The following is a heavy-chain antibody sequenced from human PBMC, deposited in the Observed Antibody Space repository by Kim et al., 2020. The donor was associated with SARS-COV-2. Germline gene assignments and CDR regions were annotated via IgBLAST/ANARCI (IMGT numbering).Heavy chain of an antibody. CDR3: ARYSSSWSGYYYYYGMDV. CDR1: GGSISSYY. CDR2: IYYSGST. D-gene: IGHD6-13*01. J-gene: IGHJ6*02. V-gene: IGHV4-59*13. Sequence: SETLSLTCTVSGGSISSYYWSWIRQPPGKGLEWIGYIYYSGSTNYNPSLKSRVTISVDTSKNQFSLKLSSVTAADTAVYYCARYSSSWSGYYYYYGMDVWGQGTTVTVSS.